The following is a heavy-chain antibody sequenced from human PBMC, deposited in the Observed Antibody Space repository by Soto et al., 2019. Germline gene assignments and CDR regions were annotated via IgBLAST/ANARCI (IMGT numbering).Heavy chain of an antibody. V-gene: IGHV3-21*01. CDR2: ISGGSAYI. D-gene: IGHD6-25*01. J-gene: IGHJ6*02. CDR3: VRVWRLVGRYGMDV. Sequence: GGSLRLSCVVPGFIFSSYYMNWVRQAPGKGREWVSSISGGSAYIYYADSVKGRFTISRDNAKNSLYLEMNSLRVEDTAVYYCVRVWRLVGRYGMDVWGQGTTVTVSS. CDR1: GFIFSSYY.